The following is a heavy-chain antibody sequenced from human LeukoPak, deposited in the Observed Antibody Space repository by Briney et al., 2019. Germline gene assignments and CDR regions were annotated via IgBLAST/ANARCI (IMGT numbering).Heavy chain of an antibody. Sequence: SETLSLTCTVSGDSISSSTSYYCGLLRQPPGKGLEWIGSIYYSVTTYYNPSLKSRVTISVDTSKNYFSLKLSSVTAADTAVYYCARQRGYCSGGSCYRTPHFDYWGQGALVTVSS. CDR1: GDSISSSTSYY. CDR3: ARQRGYCSGGSCYRTPHFDY. J-gene: IGHJ4*02. CDR2: IYYSVTT. V-gene: IGHV4-39*01. D-gene: IGHD2-15*01.